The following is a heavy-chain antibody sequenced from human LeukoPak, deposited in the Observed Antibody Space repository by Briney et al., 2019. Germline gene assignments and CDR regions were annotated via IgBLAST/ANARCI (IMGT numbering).Heavy chain of an antibody. CDR2: ISGSGGST. CDR1: GFTFSSYA. CDR3: AKEPEQVVPAAKFDY. Sequence: PGGSLRLSCAASGFTFSSYAMSWVRQAPGRGLEWVSAISGSGGSTYYADSVKGRFTISRDNSKNTLYLQMNSLRVEDTAVHYCAKEPEQVVPAAKFDYWGQGTLVTVSS. J-gene: IGHJ4*02. V-gene: IGHV3-23*01. D-gene: IGHD2-2*01.